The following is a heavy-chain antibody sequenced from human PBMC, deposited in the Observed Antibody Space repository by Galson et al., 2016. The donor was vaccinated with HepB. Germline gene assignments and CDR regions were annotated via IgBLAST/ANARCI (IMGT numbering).Heavy chain of an antibody. V-gene: IGHV5-10-1*01. CDR3: ARHQHYYGMDV. J-gene: IGHJ6*02. CDR1: GYSFSNYW. Sequence: KVSCKGSGYSFSNYWISWVRQMPGKGLEWMGKIDPSDSYTNYSPSFQGHVTISADKSINTAYLQWSSLKASDTAMYYCARHQHYYGMDVWGQGTTVTVSS. CDR2: IDPSDSYT.